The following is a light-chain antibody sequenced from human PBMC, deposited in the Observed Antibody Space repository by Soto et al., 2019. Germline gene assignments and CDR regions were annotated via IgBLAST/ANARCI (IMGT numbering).Light chain of an antibody. CDR2: DAS. Sequence: EIVMTQSPATLSVSPGERATLSCRASLSVSRNLAWYQQKPGQAPRLLIFDASTRATGIPARFSGSGSGTEFTLTITSLQSEDFAVYYCQQRSNWPRGTFGQGTKLEIK. CDR1: LSVSRN. CDR3: QQRSNWPRGT. J-gene: IGKJ2*01. V-gene: IGKV3-15*01.